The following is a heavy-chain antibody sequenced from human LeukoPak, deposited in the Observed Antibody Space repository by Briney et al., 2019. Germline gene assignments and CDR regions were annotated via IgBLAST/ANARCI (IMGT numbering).Heavy chain of an antibody. V-gene: IGHV1-69*13. CDR1: GGTFSSYA. J-gene: IGHJ5*02. CDR3: ARGVTYYYGSGSQNWLDP. D-gene: IGHD3-10*01. CDR2: IIPISGTA. Sequence: SVKVSCKASGGTFSSYAISWVRQAPGQGLEWMGGIIPISGTANYAQKFQGRVTITADESTSTAYMELSSLRSEDTAVYSCARGVTYYYGSGSQNWLDPWGQGTLVTVSS.